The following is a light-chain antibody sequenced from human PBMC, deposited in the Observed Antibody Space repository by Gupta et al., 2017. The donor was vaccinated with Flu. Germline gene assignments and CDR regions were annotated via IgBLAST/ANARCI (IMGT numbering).Light chain of an antibody. CDR2: SNN. V-gene: IGLV1-44*01. CDR1: SSNIGSNS. Sequence: QSVLTQPPSVSGTPGQRVTISCSGSSSNIGSNSVNWYQQLPGTAPKLLIFSNNQRPSGGPDRFSGSKSGTSASLAISGLQYEDEADYYGAAWDDSLNGLVFGGGTKLTVL. CDR3: AAWDDSLNGLV. J-gene: IGLJ3*02.